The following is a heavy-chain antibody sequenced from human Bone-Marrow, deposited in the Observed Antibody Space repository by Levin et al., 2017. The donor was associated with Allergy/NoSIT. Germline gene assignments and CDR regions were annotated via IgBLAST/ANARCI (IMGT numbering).Heavy chain of an antibody. J-gene: IGHJ4*02. CDR1: GFTFSSYG. CDR2: ISYDGSNK. D-gene: IGHD3-22*01. CDR3: AKDREDIGYYYDSSGYYTPDY. V-gene: IGHV3-30*18. Sequence: GESLKISCAASGFTFSSYGMHWVRQAPGKGLEWVAVISYDGSNKYYADSVKGRFTISRDNSKNTLYLQMNSLRAEDTAVYYCAKDREDIGYYYDSSGYYTPDYWGQGTLVTVSS.